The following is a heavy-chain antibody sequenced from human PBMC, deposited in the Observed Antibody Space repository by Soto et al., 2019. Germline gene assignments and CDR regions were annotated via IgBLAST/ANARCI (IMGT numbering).Heavy chain of an antibody. CDR3: ARRQVAGKGDWFDP. CDR2: IYPGDSDT. V-gene: IGHV5-51*01. Sequence: KVSCKASGYTFTSYWIGWVRQMPGKGLEWMGIIYPGDSDTRYSPSFQGQVTISADKSISTAYLQWSSLKASDTAMYYCARRQVAGKGDWFDPWGQGTLVTVSS. D-gene: IGHD6-19*01. CDR1: GYTFTSYW. J-gene: IGHJ5*02.